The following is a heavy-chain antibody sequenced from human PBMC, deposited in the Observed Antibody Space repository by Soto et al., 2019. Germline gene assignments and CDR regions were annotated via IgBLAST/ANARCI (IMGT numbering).Heavy chain of an antibody. CDR2: MNPNSGNT. CDR1: GCTFTSYD. D-gene: IGHD3-10*01. J-gene: IGHJ5*02. CDR3: ARRPGGSGSYYKDNWWFDP. V-gene: IGHV1-8*01. Sequence: ASVKVSCKASGCTFTSYDINWVRQATGQGLEWMGWMNPNSGNTGYAQKFQGRVTMTRNTSISTAYMELSSLRSEETAVYYCARRPGGSGSYYKDNWWFDPWGQGTLVTVSS.